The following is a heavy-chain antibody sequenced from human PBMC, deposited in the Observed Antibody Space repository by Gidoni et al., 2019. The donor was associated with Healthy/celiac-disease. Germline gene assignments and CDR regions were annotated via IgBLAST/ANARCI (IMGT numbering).Heavy chain of an antibody. Sequence: EVQLVESGGGLIQPGGSLRLSCAASGFTVSSNYMSWVRQAPGKGLEWVSVIYSGCSTYYADSVKGRFTISRDNSKNTLYLQMNSLRAEDTAVYYCAREPYCSGGSCHDYWGQGTLVTVSS. CDR1: GFTVSSNY. CDR3: AREPYCSGGSCHDY. CDR2: IYSGCST. V-gene: IGHV3-53*01. D-gene: IGHD2-15*01. J-gene: IGHJ4*02.